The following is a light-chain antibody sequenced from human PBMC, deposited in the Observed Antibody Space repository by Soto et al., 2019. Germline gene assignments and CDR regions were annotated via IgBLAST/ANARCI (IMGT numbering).Light chain of an antibody. CDR1: QSINSY. Sequence: DIQMTQSPSSLSASVGDRVTITCRASQSINSYLNWYQQKPGKAPELLIYAASTLPSGVSSRFSGSGSGTDFTLTISSLQPEDFATYYCQQSFTTPITFGQGTRLEIK. CDR2: AAS. J-gene: IGKJ5*01. V-gene: IGKV1-39*01. CDR3: QQSFTTPIT.